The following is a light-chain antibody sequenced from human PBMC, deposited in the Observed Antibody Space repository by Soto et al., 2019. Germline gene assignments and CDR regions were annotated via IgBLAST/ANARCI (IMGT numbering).Light chain of an antibody. Sequence: DIQLTQSPSSLSASVGDRITINCRSSQSISRYLNWYQRRPGPAPKVLIFGANSLQSGVPSRFSGSGSGTEFTLTISSLQPEDFATYYCQQNYGTPGTFGQGTKVDIK. CDR3: QQNYGTPGT. CDR1: QSISRY. CDR2: GAN. J-gene: IGKJ1*01. V-gene: IGKV1-39*01.